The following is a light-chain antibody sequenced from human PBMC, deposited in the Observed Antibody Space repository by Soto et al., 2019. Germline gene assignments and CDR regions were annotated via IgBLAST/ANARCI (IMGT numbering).Light chain of an antibody. CDR1: QSISSY. V-gene: IGKV1-39*01. J-gene: IGKJ5*01. CDR2: AAS. Sequence: DIQMTQSPSSLSASVVDRVTITCRASQSISSYLNWYQQKPGKAPKLLIYAASSLQSGVPSRFSGSGSGTDFTLTISSLQPEDFATYYCPQSYSTPITFGQGTRLEI. CDR3: PQSYSTPIT.